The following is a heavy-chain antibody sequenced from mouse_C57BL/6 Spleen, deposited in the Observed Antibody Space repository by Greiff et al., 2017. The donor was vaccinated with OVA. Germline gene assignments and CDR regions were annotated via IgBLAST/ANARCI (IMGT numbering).Heavy chain of an antibody. CDR3: ARNDYYYGSSYYFDY. V-gene: IGHV1-78*01. J-gene: IGHJ2*01. Sequence: QVQLKESDAELVKPGASVKISCKVSGYTFTDHTIHWMKQRPEQGLEWIGYIYPRDGSTKYNEKFKGKATLTADKSSSTAYMQLNSLTSEDSAVYFCARNDYYYGSSYYFDYWGQGTTLTVSS. CDR2: IYPRDGST. CDR1: GYTFTDHT. D-gene: IGHD1-1*01.